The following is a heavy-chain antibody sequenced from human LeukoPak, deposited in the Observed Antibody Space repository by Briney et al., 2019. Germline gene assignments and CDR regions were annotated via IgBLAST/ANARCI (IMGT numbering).Heavy chain of an antibody. CDR2: IYYSGST. Sequence: SETLSLTCTVSGGAISGRRDYWGWIRQPPGKGLEWIASIYYSGSTYYNPSLKSRVTISVDTSKNQFSLKLSSVTAADTAVYYCARSVHCTNGVCSSREVDWFDPWGQGTLVTVSS. J-gene: IGHJ5*02. CDR3: ARSVHCTNGVCSSREVDWFDP. V-gene: IGHV4-39*01. D-gene: IGHD2-8*01. CDR1: GGAISGRRDY.